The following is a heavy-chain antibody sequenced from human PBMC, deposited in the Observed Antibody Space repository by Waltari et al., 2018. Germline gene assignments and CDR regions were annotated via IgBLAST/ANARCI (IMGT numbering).Heavy chain of an antibody. Sequence: QVQLVQSGAEVKKPGAAVKVSCKVSGYTLTELSMHWVRQAPGKGLEWIGGFDPEDGETIYAQKFQGRVTMTEDTSTDTAYMELSSLRSEDTAVYYCATPSGYDRAFDYWGQGTLVAVSS. D-gene: IGHD5-12*01. CDR1: GYTLTELS. CDR2: FDPEDGET. CDR3: ATPSGYDRAFDY. V-gene: IGHV1-24*01. J-gene: IGHJ4*02.